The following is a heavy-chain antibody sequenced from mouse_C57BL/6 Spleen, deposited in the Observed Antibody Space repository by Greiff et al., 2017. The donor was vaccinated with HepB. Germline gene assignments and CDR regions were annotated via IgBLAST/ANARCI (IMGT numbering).Heavy chain of an antibody. Sequence: VQLQQPGAELVRPGTSVKLSCKASGYTFTSYWMHWVKQRPGQGLEWIGVIDPSDSYTNYNQKFKGKATLTVDTSSSTAYMQLSSLTSEDSAVYYCARRYYSTIYEEYYFDYWGQLTTLTVSS. CDR2: IDPSDSYT. J-gene: IGHJ2*01. D-gene: IGHD1-1*01. CDR1: GYTFTSYW. V-gene: IGHV1-59*01. CDR3: ARRYYSTIYEEYYFDY.